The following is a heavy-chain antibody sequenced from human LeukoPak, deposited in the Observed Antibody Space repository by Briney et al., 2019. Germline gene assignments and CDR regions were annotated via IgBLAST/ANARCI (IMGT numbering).Heavy chain of an antibody. CDR1: GGSFSGYY. J-gene: IGHJ3*02. Sequence: PSETLSLTCAVYGGSFSGYYWSWIRQPPGKGLEWIGEISHSGSTNYNPSLKSRVTISVDTSKNQFSLKLSSVTAADTAVYYCARINKPNDITMVRGVIKRYAFDIWGQGTMVTVSS. CDR3: ARINKPNDITMVRGVIKRYAFDI. D-gene: IGHD3-10*01. V-gene: IGHV4-34*01. CDR2: ISHSGST.